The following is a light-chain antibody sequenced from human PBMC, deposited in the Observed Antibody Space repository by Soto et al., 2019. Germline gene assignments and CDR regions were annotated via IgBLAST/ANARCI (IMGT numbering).Light chain of an antibody. Sequence: QSALTQPASVSGSPGQSITISCTGTSSDIGVYNYVSWYQQHPGKAPKLMIYDVTNQPSGISNRFSGSKSGNTASLTISGLQAEDEADYYCTSYRGSGTLEIFGGGTRLTVL. CDR2: DVT. CDR1: SSDIGVYNY. CDR3: TSYRGSGTLEI. J-gene: IGLJ2*01. V-gene: IGLV2-14*01.